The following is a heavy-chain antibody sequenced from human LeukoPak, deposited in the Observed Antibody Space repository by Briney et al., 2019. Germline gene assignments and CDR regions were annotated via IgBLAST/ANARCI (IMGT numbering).Heavy chain of an antibody. CDR1: GFTFSSYS. D-gene: IGHD4-23*01. CDR3: ARSDDDYVGGNSYYYMDV. CDR2: ISSRSSYI. J-gene: IGHJ6*03. V-gene: IGHV3-21*01. Sequence: GGSLRLSCAASGFTFSSYSINWVRQAPGKGLEWVSSISSRSSYIYYAGSVKGRFTISRDHATNSLYLQMNILRAEDTAVYYCARSDDDYVGGNSYYYMDVWGKGTTVTVSS.